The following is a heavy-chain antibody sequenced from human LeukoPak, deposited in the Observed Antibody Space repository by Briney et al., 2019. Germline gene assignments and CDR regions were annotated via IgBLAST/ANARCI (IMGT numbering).Heavy chain of an antibody. D-gene: IGHD1-26*01. Sequence: SETLSLTCTVSGDSISSGDYYWSWIRQPAGTGLEWIGRISSSGSTNYNPSLKSRVTISVDASKNQFSLKLSSVTAADTAVYYCARAFRAPVGNWFDPWGQGTLVTVSS. CDR3: ARAFRAPVGNWFDP. CDR1: GDSISSGDYY. J-gene: IGHJ5*02. CDR2: ISSSGST. V-gene: IGHV4-61*02.